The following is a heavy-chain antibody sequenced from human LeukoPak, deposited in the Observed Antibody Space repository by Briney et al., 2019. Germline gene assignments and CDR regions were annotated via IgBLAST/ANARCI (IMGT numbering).Heavy chain of an antibody. CDR2: ISGSGGST. D-gene: IGHD3-22*01. V-gene: IGHV3-23*01. CDR3: AKIFHTDGYYLGEHLFDA. J-gene: IGHJ5*02. CDR1: GFTFNNYA. Sequence: GGSLILSCAASGFTFNNYAMSWVRQAPGEGPEWLSAISGSGGSTTDADSVKGRFTTSRDNSKSTLYLQMNSLRAEDTAIYYCAKIFHTDGYYLGEHLFDAWGQGTLVTVSS.